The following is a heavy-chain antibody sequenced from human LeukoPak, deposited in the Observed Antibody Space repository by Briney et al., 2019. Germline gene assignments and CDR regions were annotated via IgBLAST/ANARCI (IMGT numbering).Heavy chain of an antibody. J-gene: IGHJ4*02. CDR1: GGTFSSYA. CDR3: GRGGLTYYDILTGYQYYFDY. CDR2: IIPIFGTA. V-gene: IGHV1-69*13. D-gene: IGHD3-9*01. Sequence: ASVKVSCKASGGTFSSYAISWVRQAPGQGLEWMGGIIPIFGTANYAQKFQGRVTITADESTSTAYMELSSLRSEDTAVYYCGRGGLTYYDILTGYQYYFDYWGQGTLVTVSS.